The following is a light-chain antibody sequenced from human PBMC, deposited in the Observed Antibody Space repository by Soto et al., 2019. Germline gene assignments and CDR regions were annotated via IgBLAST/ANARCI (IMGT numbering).Light chain of an antibody. CDR3: QQYISSWT. CDR2: KAS. CDR1: ESISYW. J-gene: IGKJ1*01. V-gene: IGKV1-5*03. Sequence: DIQLTQSPSTLSASVGDRVTITCRASESISYWLAWYQQKPGKAPKLLIFKASNLESGVPSRFSGSGSGTEFTLTISSLLPDDFATYYCQQYISSWTFGQGTKVEIK.